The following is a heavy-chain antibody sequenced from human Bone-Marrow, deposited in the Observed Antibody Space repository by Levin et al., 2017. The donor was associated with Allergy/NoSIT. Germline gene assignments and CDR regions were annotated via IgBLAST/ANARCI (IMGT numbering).Heavy chain of an antibody. J-gene: IGHJ4*02. CDR2: ISGGGGST. CDR3: AKHFGSGTSYNYLDF. CDR1: GFTFSSYG. D-gene: IGHD3-10*01. Sequence: GGSLRLSCAASGFTFSSYGMSWVRQAPGEGLEWLSAISGGGGSTYYADSVKGRFTISRDNSRNTVYLQVNSLRAEDTAIYYCAKHFGSGTSYNYLDFWGQGTLVTVSS. V-gene: IGHV3-23*01.